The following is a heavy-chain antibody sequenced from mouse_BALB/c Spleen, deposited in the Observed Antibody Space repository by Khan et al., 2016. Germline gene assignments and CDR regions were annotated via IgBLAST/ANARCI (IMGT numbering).Heavy chain of an antibody. CDR3: AKLTLRRDALAY. J-gene: IGHJ4*01. CDR1: GYTFSSYW. CDR2: ILPGSGSS. Sequence: QVQLQQSGAELMKPGASVKISCKATGYTFSSYWIEWVKQRPGHGLEWIGEILPGSGSSNYNERFKGKATFTADNSSNQALMQLDSLTLEDSAVDYCAKLTLRRDALAYWGQGTSVTVSS. V-gene: IGHV1-9*01.